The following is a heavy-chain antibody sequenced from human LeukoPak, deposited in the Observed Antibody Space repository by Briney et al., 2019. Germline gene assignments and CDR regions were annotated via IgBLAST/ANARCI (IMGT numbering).Heavy chain of an antibody. D-gene: IGHD1-26*01. Sequence: GRSLRLSCAASGFRFADYGMSWVRHPPGQGLEWVSGRNWDGDSIGYAESVKGRFTITRDNDKNSLYLQMNSLRAEDTALYYCARLGGAQFYFYYYMDVWGKGTTVTVSS. CDR1: GFRFADYG. CDR2: RNWDGDSI. V-gene: IGHV3-20*04. J-gene: IGHJ6*03. CDR3: ARLGGAQFYFYYYMDV.